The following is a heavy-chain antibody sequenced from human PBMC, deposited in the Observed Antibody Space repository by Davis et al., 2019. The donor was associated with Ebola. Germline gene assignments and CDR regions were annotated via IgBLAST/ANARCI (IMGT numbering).Heavy chain of an antibody. CDR1: GFIFTNYA. Sequence: GESLKISCAASGFIFTNYAIHWVRQAPGKGLEWVAVMSYDGGSKYYADSVKGRFTISRDNSKNTLDLQMSSLRAEDTAVYYCAGTCSGFLGAFDYWGQGTLVTVSS. CDR3: AGTCSGFLGAFDY. V-gene: IGHV3-30*04. J-gene: IGHJ4*02. CDR2: MSYDGGSK. D-gene: IGHD2-15*01.